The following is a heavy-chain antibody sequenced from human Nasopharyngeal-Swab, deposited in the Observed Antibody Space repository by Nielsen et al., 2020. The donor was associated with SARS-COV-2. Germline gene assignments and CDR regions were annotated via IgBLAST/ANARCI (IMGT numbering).Heavy chain of an antibody. CDR3: AKCLLPDGYSYPKD. CDR2: ISGSGGST. J-gene: IGHJ4*02. CDR1: GFTFNTYA. Sequence: GESLKISCAASGFTFNTYAMSWVRQAPGKGLEWVSAISGSGGSTYYADSVKGRFTISRDNSKNTLYLQMNSLRAEDTAVYYCAKCLLPDGYSYPKDWGQGTLVTVSS. V-gene: IGHV3-23*01. D-gene: IGHD5-18*01.